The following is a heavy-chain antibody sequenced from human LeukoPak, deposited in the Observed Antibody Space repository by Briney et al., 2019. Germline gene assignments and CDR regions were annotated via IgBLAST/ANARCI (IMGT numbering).Heavy chain of an antibody. V-gene: IGHV1-18*01. CDR1: GYTFTSYG. CDR3: ARAPVYGDGHYYYYYMDV. J-gene: IGHJ6*03. CDR2: ISAYNGNT. D-gene: IGHD4-17*01. Sequence: ASVKVSCKASGYTFTSYGISWVRQAPGQGLEWMGWISAYNGNTNYAQKLQGRVTMTTDTSTSTAYMELRSLRSDDTAVYYCARAPVYGDGHYYYYYMDVWGKGTTVTVSS.